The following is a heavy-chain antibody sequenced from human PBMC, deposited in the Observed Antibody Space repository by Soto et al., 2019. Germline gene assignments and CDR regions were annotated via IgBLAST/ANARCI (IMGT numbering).Heavy chain of an antibody. V-gene: IGHV3-15*07. CDR2: SKIKRDGGTA. CDR1: GFTLSEAW. J-gene: IGHJ4*02. CDR3: TTEGGYSGSYWGLGY. D-gene: IGHD1-26*01. Sequence: EVQLVESGGGLGKPGESLRLSCVVSGFTLSEAWMNWVRQAPGKGLEWVGRSKIKRDGGTAEYAAPVKGRFSISRDDSKNTLYLQMNSPEIEDTAVYYCTTEGGYSGSYWGLGYWGQGTLVTVSS.